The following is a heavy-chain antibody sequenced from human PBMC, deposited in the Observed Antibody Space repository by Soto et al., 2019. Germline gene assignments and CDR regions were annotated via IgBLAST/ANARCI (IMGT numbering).Heavy chain of an antibody. V-gene: IGHV4-4*02. CDR1: GGSISSDNW. CDR2: VFHSGST. D-gene: IGHD7-27*01. CDR3: AGVGTLRAFDF. Sequence: QVQLQESGPGLVNPSGTLSLTCGVSGGSISSDNWWSWVRQPPGQGLEWIGEVFHSGSTNHIPSLKSRVTLSIGKPQNLFCLKLSSVTAADTAVYYCAGVGTLRAFDFWGHGTVVTVSS. J-gene: IGHJ3*01.